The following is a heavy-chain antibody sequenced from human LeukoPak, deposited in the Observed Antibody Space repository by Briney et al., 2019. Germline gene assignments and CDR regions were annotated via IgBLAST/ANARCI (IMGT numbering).Heavy chain of an antibody. CDR1: GFTFYNND. Sequence: GGSLRLSCEVSGFTFYNNDMHWVRHSTGKGLEWVSAIGSAGYTYYAESVRGRFTITRDTAKQSLYLQMNSLRVEDTAVYHCVRQPDSARYGFDYWGRGTQVTVSS. V-gene: IGHV3-13*01. D-gene: IGHD1-20*01. CDR3: VRQPDSARYGFDY. J-gene: IGHJ4*02. CDR2: IGSAGYT.